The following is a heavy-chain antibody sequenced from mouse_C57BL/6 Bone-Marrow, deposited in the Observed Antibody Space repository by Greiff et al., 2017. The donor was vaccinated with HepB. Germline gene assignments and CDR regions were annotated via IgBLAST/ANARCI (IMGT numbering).Heavy chain of an antibody. D-gene: IGHD1-1*01. CDR3: ARDRYYGSSYDYAMDH. V-gene: IGHV3-6*01. CDR1: GYSITSGYY. Sequence: EVKLMESGPGLVKPSQSLSLTCSVTGYSITSGYYWNWIRQFPGNKLEWMGYISYDGSNNYNPSLKNRISITRDTSKNQFFLKLNSVTTEDTATYYCARDRYYGSSYDYAMDHWGQGTSVTVSS. CDR2: ISYDGSN. J-gene: IGHJ4*01.